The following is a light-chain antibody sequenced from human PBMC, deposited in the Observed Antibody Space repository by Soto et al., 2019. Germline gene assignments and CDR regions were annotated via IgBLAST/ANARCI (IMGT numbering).Light chain of an antibody. Sequence: QSVLTQPASVSGSPGQSITISCTGTSSDVGAYNYVSWYQQLPGKAPKLIIYEVTNRPSGVSNRFSGSKSGNTASLTISGVQAADEADYYCSSFTTRITCVFGTGTKLTVL. CDR1: SSDVGAYNY. CDR3: SSFTTRITCV. CDR2: EVT. J-gene: IGLJ1*01. V-gene: IGLV2-14*01.